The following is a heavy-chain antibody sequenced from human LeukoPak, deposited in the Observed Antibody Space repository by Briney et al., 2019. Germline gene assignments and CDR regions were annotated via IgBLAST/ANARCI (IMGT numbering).Heavy chain of an antibody. V-gene: IGHV4-34*01. Sequence: SETLSLTCAVYGGSFSGYYWSWIRQPPGKGLEWIGEINHSGSTNYNPSLKSRVTISVDTSKNPFSLKLSSVTAADTAVYYCAGLFDYGDSHYYYYYMDVWGKGTTVTVSS. D-gene: IGHD4-17*01. CDR2: INHSGST. CDR3: AGLFDYGDSHYYYYYMDV. J-gene: IGHJ6*03. CDR1: GGSFSGYY.